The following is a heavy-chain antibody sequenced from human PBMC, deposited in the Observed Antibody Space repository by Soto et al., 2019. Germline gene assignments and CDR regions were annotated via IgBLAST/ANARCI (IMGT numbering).Heavy chain of an antibody. V-gene: IGHV3-33*01. CDR2: IWYDGSNK. CDR1: GFIFNRYG. Sequence: VGSLRLSCASSGFIFNRYGMHCVRHFPGKWLEWVADIWYDGSNKNYADSVKGRFTISRDNSKNTLSLQMNSLRAEDTAVYYCARGPGRPTLRNYGMEVLGQGTTVNV. CDR3: ARGPGRPTLRNYGMEV. J-gene: IGHJ6*01.